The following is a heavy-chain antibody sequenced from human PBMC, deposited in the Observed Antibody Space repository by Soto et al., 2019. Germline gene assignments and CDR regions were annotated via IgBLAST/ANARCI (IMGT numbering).Heavy chain of an antibody. V-gene: IGHV3-23*01. CDR2: ISGSGGST. CDR1: GFTFSSYA. J-gene: IGHJ4*02. Sequence: PGGSLRLSCAASGFTFSSYAMSWVRQAPGKGLEWVSAISGSGGSTYYADSVKGRFTISRDNSKNTLYLQMNSLRAEDTAVYYCATSLWGYGQLDYWGQGTLVTVSS. D-gene: IGHD3-10*01. CDR3: ATSLWGYGQLDY.